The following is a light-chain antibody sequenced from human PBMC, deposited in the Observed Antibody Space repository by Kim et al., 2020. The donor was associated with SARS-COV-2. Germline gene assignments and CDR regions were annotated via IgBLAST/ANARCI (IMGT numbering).Light chain of an antibody. CDR3: SSYTSSSTLL. CDR2: DVS. CDR1: RSDVGDSGY. V-gene: IGLV2-14*03. Sequence: GQSITIYCTGTRSDVGDSGYVSWYQQHPGKAPRLMVFDVSYRPSGVSNRFSGSKSGNTASLTISGLQAEDEADYYCSSYTSSSTLLFGGGTQLTVL. J-gene: IGLJ2*01.